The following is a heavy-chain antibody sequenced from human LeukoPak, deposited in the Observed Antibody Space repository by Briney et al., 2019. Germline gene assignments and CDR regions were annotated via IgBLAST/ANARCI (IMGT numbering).Heavy chain of an antibody. V-gene: IGHV3-66*04. CDR1: GITVNTNY. J-gene: IGHJ4*02. D-gene: IGHD3-9*01. CDR3: ARLHYDVLTGPFDY. Sequence: GGSLRLSCAASGITVNTNYMSWVRQAPGKGLEWVSIIYSGGATFYADSVKGRFTISRESSKNTLWPQMNSLRAEDTAVYYCARLHYDVLTGPFDYWGQGTLVTVSS. CDR2: IYSGGAT.